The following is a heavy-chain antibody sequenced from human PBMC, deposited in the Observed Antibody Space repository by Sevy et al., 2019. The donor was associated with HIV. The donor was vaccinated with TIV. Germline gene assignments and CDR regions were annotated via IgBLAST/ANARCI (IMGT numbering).Heavy chain of an antibody. CDR2: TYYRSTWPN. CDR1: GDSVSSNSVA. J-gene: IGHJ4*02. D-gene: IGHD6-19*01. Sequence: SQTLSLTCAISGDSVSSNSVAWNWIRQSPSRGLEWLGRTYYRSTWPNDYAVSVKSRITINPATSKNKFSLQLNSVTPEDTAVYYCARTTSGWFDYWGQGTPVTVSS. V-gene: IGHV6-1*01. CDR3: ARTTSGWFDY.